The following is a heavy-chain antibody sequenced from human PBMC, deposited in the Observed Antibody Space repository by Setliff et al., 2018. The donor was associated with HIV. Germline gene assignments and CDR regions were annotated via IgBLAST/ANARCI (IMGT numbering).Heavy chain of an antibody. Sequence: SGPTLVNPTQTLTLTCTFSGFSLVTSGKRVTWIRQPPGKALEWLAHIFSNDEKSYSTSLKSRLTISKDTSKSQVVLTRTNMDPVDTPTNYGSRMGTTGTLVGYYYRDVCGKGPTVTVSS. CDR1: GFSLVTSGKR. CDR2: IFSNDEK. D-gene: IGHD1-1*01. V-gene: IGHV2-26*01. J-gene: IGHJ6*03. CDR3: SRMGTTGTLVGYYYRDV.